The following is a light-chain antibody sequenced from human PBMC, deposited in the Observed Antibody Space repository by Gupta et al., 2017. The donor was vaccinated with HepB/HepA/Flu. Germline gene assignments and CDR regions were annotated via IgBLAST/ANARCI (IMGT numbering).Light chain of an antibody. CDR1: QSVNTW. Sequence: DIQMTQSSSTLSASVGDRVTITCRASQSVNTWLAWYQQKPGKAPKLLIYRASSLKSAVPSRFSGSGSGTEFTLTISSLQPDDFATYYCQQYNSYSYTFGQGTKLEIK. V-gene: IGKV1-5*03. CDR2: RAS. J-gene: IGKJ2*01. CDR3: QQYNSYSYT.